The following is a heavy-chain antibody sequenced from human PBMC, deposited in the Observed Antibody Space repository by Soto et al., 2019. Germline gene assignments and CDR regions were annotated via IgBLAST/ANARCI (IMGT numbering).Heavy chain of an antibody. D-gene: IGHD3-3*01. CDR2: INHSGST. CDR1: GGSFSGYY. V-gene: IGHV4-34*01. J-gene: IGHJ5*02. CDR3: ARLRLRFPQTGFDP. Sequence: SSETLSLTCAVYGGSFSGYYWSWIRQPPGKGLEWIGEINHSGSTNYNPSLKSRVTISVDTSKNQFSLKLSSVTAADTAVYYCARLRLRFPQTGFDPWGQGTLVTVSS.